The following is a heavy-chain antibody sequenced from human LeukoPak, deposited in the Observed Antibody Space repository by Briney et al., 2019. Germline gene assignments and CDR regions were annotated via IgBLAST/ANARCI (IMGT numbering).Heavy chain of an antibody. CDR3: AADGSVGLGSWYFFGMDV. Sequence: GASVKVSCKASGFTFTSSAMQWVRQARGQRLEWIGWIVVGSGNTNYAQKFQERVTITRDMPTSTAYMELSSLRSEDTAVYYCAADGSVGLGSWYFFGMDVWGQGTTVTVSS. V-gene: IGHV1-58*02. J-gene: IGHJ6*02. D-gene: IGHD6-13*01. CDR1: GFTFTSSA. CDR2: IVVGSGNT.